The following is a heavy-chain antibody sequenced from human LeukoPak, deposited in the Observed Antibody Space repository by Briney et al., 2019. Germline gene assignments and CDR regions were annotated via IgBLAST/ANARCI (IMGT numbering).Heavy chain of an antibody. CDR2: ISVSAYST. CDR3: AKDVCSGGTCFYFES. CDR1: GFTFSSYA. D-gene: IGHD2-15*01. J-gene: IGHJ4*02. Sequence: PGGSLRLSCAASGFTFSSYAMSWVRQAPGKGLEWVSGISVSAYSTYYADSVKGRFTISKDNSKNTLYLQMNSLRAEDTAVYYCAKDVCSGGTCFYFESWGPGILVTVSS. V-gene: IGHV3-23*01.